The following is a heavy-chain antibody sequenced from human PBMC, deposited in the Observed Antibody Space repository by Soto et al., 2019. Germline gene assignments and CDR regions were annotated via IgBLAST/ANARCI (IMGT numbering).Heavy chain of an antibody. D-gene: IGHD4-17*01. V-gene: IGHV3-23*01. CDR3: ARDLSGDYGALDT. CDR2: ISCSASNT. CDR1: GFTFSNYA. J-gene: IGHJ3*02. Sequence: GGSLRLSCAASGFTFSNYAMSWVRQAPGKGLEWVSIISCSASNTYYADSVKGRFTISRDNSKNTLYLQMNSLRAEDTAVYYCARDLSGDYGALDTWGQGTMVTVSS.